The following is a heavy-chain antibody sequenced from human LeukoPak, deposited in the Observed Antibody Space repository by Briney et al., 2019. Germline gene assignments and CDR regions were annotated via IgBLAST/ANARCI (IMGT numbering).Heavy chain of an antibody. D-gene: IGHD6-6*01. J-gene: IGHJ5*02. V-gene: IGHV4-34*01. CDR2: INHSGST. CDR3: ARHGLSIAAPGRWFDP. CDR1: GGSFSGYY. Sequence: PSETLSLTCAVYGGSFSGYYWSWIRQPPGKGLEWIGEINHSGSTNYKPSLKSRVTISVDTSKNQFSLKLSSVTAADTAVYYRARHGLSIAAPGRWFDPWGQGTLVTVSS.